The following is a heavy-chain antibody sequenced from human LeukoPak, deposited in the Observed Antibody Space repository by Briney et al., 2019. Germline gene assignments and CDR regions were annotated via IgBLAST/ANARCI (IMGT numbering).Heavy chain of an antibody. CDR1: GGSISSYY. D-gene: IGHD3-16*01. CDR3: ARGRGEPLDY. CDR2: VYYSGST. J-gene: IGHJ4*02. V-gene: IGHV4-59*06. Sequence: SETLSLTCTVSGGSISSYYWSWIRQPPGKGLEWIGYVYYSGSTYYNPSLKSRVTISVDTSKNQFSLKLSSVTAADTAVYYCARGRGEPLDYWGQGTLVTVSS.